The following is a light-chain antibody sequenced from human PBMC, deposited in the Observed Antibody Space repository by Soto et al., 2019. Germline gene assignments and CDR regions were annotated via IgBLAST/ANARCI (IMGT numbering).Light chain of an antibody. CDR1: QSLLHTNGYNY. CDR3: MQSLQIRT. V-gene: IGKV2-28*01. CDR2: LGS. Sequence: IVMTQSPLSLPVTPGEPASISCTSSQSLLHTNGYNYLDWYLQKPGQSPQLLIYLGSNRASGVPDRFSGSGSGTHFTLRISRVEAEDVGVYYCMQSLQIRTFGQGTKVEI. J-gene: IGKJ1*01.